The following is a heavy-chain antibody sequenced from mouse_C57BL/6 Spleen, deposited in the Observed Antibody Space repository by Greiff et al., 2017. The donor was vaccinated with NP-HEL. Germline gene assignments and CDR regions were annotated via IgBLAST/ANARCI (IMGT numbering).Heavy chain of an antibody. V-gene: IGHV2-2*01. D-gene: IGHD2-3*01. Sequence: VQGVESGPGLVQPSQSLSITCTVSGFSLTSYGVHWVRQSPGKGLEWLGVIWSGGSTDYNAAFISRLSISKDNSKSQVFFKMNSLQADDTAIYYCARTRHYDGYYAMDYWGQGTSVTVSS. CDR3: ARTRHYDGYYAMDY. CDR2: IWSGGST. CDR1: GFSLTSYG. J-gene: IGHJ4*01.